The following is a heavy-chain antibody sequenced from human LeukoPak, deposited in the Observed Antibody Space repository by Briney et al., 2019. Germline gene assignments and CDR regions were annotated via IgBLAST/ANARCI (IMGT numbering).Heavy chain of an antibody. D-gene: IGHD4-23*01. Sequence: SETLSLTCTVSGGSISSGGYYWSWIRQHPGKGLEWIGYIYYSGSTYYNPSLKSRVTTSVDTSKNQFSLKLSSVTAADTAVYYCARDSTVVTTKGFDYWGQGTLVTVSS. CDR2: IYYSGST. V-gene: IGHV4-31*03. CDR3: ARDSTVVTTKGFDY. CDR1: GGSISSGGYY. J-gene: IGHJ4*02.